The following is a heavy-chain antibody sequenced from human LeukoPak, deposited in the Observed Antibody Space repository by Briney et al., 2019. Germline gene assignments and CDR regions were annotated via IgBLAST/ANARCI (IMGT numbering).Heavy chain of an antibody. D-gene: IGHD1-26*01. Sequence: GGSLRLSCAASGFTFSSYSMNWVRQAPGKGLEWVSSISSSSSYIYYADSVKGRFTISRDNAKNSLYLQMNSLRAEDTAVYYCATPKGVSGTAFDYWGQGTLVTVSS. V-gene: IGHV3-21*01. J-gene: IGHJ4*02. CDR2: ISSSSSYI. CDR3: ATPKGVSGTAFDY. CDR1: GFTFSSYS.